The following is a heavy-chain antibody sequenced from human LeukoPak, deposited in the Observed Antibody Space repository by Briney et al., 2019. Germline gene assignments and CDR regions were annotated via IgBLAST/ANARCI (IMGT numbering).Heavy chain of an antibody. V-gene: IGHV3-23*01. D-gene: IGHD1-26*01. CDR1: GFTFSTCA. CDR3: VKDIGGSYAFDY. CDR2: ISGSGINT. J-gene: IGHJ4*02. Sequence: PGGSLRLSCAASGFTFSTCAMSWVRQAPGKGLEWVSAISGSGINTYYADSVKGRFTISRDNSKNTLHLQMSTLRAEDTALYYCVKDIGGSYAFDYWGQGILVTVAS.